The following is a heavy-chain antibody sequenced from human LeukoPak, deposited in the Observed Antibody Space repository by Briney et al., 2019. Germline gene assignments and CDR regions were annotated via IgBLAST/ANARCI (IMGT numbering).Heavy chain of an antibody. V-gene: IGHV3-21*01. D-gene: IGHD1-26*01. J-gene: IGHJ4*02. CDR3: ARIYSGSYDTNFDY. Sequence: PGGSLRLSCAASGFTFSSYSMNWVRQAPGKGLEWVSSISSSSSYIYYADSVKGRFTISRDNAKNSLYLQMNSLRAEDTAVYYCARIYSGSYDTNFDYWGRGTLVTVSS. CDR1: GFTFSSYS. CDR2: ISSSSSYI.